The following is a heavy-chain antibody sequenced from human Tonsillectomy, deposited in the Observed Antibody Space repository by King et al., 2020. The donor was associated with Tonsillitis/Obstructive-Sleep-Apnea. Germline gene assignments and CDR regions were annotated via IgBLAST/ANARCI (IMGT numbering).Heavy chain of an antibody. CDR3: VRQSEDGRTCFWYFDL. D-gene: IGHD2-15*01. Sequence: QLQESGPGLVKPSETLSLTCSVSGGSISSSTYYWGWIRQPPGKGLEWIGCIYYSASTYYKPSLKSRVTISVDTSKNKFSLKLSSVTAADTDVYYCVRQSEDGRTCFWYFDLWGRGTLVTVSS. CDR1: GGSISSSTYY. V-gene: IGHV4-39*01. CDR2: IYYSAST. J-gene: IGHJ2*01.